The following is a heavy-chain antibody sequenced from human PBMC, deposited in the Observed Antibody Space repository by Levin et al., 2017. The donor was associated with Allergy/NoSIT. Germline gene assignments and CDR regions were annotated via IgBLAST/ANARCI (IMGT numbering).Heavy chain of an antibody. Sequence: PSETLSLTCTVSGGSISGSSYYWGWIRQPPGEGLEWIGSVYYDGSTYYSPSLKSRITVSVDTSKNQFSLKVKSVTAADTAVYYCASRTYRDWGQGTLVTVSS. CDR2: VYYDGST. CDR1: GGSISGSSYY. V-gene: IGHV4-39*01. J-gene: IGHJ1*01. D-gene: IGHD3-16*02. CDR3: ASRTYRD.